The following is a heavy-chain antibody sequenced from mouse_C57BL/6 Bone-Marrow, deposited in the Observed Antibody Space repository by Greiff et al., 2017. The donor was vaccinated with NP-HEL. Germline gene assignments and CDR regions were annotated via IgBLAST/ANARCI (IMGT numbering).Heavy chain of an antibody. CDR2: ISDGGSYT. V-gene: IGHV5-4*03. D-gene: IGHD1-1*01. CDR1: GFTFSSYA. CDR3: ARGYGRGDV. Sequence: EVKVVESGGGLVKPGGSLKLSCAASGFTFSSYAMSWVRQTPEKRLEWVATISDGGSYTYYPDNVKGRFTISRDNAKNNLYLQMSHLKSEDTAMYYCARGYGRGDVWGTGTTVTVSS. J-gene: IGHJ1*03.